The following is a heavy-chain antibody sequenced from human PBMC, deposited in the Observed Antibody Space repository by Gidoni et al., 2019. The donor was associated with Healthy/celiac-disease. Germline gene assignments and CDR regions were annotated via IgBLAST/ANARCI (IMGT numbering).Heavy chain of an antibody. CDR1: GGSISSGDYY. V-gene: IGHV4-30-4*01. CDR2: LYYSGRT. CDR3: ARGPRDSSGYYYYSYYGMDV. J-gene: IGHJ6*02. Sequence: QVQLQESGPGLVKPSQTLSLTCTVSGGSISSGDYYWRWIRQPPGKGLAWSGYLYYSGRTYYNPSLKSRVTISVDTSKNQFSLKLSSVTAADTAVYYCARGPRDSSGYYYYSYYGMDVWGQGTTVTVSS. D-gene: IGHD3-22*01.